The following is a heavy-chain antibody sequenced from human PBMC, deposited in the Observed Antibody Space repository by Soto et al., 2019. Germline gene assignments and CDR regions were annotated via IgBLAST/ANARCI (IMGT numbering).Heavy chain of an antibody. CDR2: ISNSGGYT. V-gene: IGHV3-23*01. CDR3: AKAEGFDP. Sequence: EVQLLESGGGLVQPGGSLRLSCAASGFTFSSYAMSWVRQAPGKGLEWVSVISNSGGYTYYADSVRGRFTISRDNSKNTLYLQMNSLRGEDTAVYYCAKAEGFDPWGQGTLVTVSS. J-gene: IGHJ5*02. CDR1: GFTFSSYA.